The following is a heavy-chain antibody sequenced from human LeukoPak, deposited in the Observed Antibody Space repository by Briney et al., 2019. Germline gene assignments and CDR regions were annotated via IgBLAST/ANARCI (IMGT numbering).Heavy chain of an antibody. J-gene: IGHJ4*02. CDR1: GFTFSTSW. CDR2: INRDGSRT. Sequence: GGSLRLSCAASGFTFSTSWMHWVRHAPGKGLVWVSHINRDGSRTTYADSVKGRFTISRDNAKNTVYLQMNSLRAEDTALYFCVRSLTGTDDYWGQGTLVTVSS. CDR3: VRSLTGTDDY. D-gene: IGHD3-9*01. V-gene: IGHV3-74*01.